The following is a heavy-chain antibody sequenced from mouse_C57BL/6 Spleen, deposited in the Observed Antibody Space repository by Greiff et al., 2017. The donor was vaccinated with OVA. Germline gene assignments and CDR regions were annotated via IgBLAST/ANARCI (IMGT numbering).Heavy chain of an antibody. CDR3: ARGDGNYDYAMDY. Sequence: EVQRVESGGGLVKPGGSLKLSCAASGFTFSSYAMSWVRQTPEKRLEWVATISDGGSYTYYPDNVKGRFTISRDNAKNNLYLQMSHLKSEDTAMYYCARGDGNYDYAMDYWGQGTSVTVSS. J-gene: IGHJ4*01. D-gene: IGHD2-1*01. V-gene: IGHV5-4*01. CDR1: GFTFSSYA. CDR2: ISDGGSYT.